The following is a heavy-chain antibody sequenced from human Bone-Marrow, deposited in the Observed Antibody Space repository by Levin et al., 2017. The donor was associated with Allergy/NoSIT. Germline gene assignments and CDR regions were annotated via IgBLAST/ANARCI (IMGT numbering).Heavy chain of an antibody. V-gene: IGHV3-30-3*01. CDR3: ARVIRATIRKAYFFYGMDV. J-gene: IGHJ6*02. Sequence: GESLKISCAASRFTFSSYALHWVRQAPGKGLEWVAVISSDGTDTFYADSVRGRFTISRDNSNNTLFLQMSRLRGDDTAVYYCARVIRATIRKAYFFYGMDVWGRGTTVTVSS. D-gene: IGHD5-12*01. CDR2: ISSDGTDT. CDR1: RFTFSSYA.